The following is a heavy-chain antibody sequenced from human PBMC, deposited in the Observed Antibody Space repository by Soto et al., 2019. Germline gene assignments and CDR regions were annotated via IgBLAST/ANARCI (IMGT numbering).Heavy chain of an antibody. Sequence: TGGSLRVSCAASGFTFSNYGMHWVRQAPGKGLEWVAVISYDGSNKYYADSVKGRFTISRDNSKNTLYLQMNSLRTEDTTVYYCAKSYDSRWTLDYWGQGTLVTVSS. CDR3: AKSYDSRWTLDY. CDR1: GFTFSNYG. V-gene: IGHV3-30*18. D-gene: IGHD3-16*01. CDR2: ISYDGSNK. J-gene: IGHJ4*02.